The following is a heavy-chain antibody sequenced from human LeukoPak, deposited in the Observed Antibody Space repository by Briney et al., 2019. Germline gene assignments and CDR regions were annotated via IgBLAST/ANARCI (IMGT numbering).Heavy chain of an antibody. Sequence: GGSLRLSCAASGFTFSSYGMHWVRQPPGKGLEWVAFIRYDGSNKYYADSVKGRFTISRDNAKNSLYLQMNSLRAEDTAVYFCAREDDPKPKYDYWGQGTLVTVSS. CDR2: IRYDGSNK. J-gene: IGHJ4*02. CDR3: AREDDPKPKYDY. D-gene: IGHD1-1*01. CDR1: GFTFSSYG. V-gene: IGHV3-30*02.